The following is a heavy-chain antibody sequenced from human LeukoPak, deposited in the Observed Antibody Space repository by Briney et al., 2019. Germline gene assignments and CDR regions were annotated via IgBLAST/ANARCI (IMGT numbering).Heavy chain of an antibody. CDR1: GGSFSGYY. J-gene: IGHJ3*02. Sequence: KPSETLSLTCAVYGGSFSGYYWSWIRQPPGKGLEWIGEINHSGSTNYNPSLKSRVTISVDTSKNQFSLKLSSVTAADTAVYYCARASYYDFWSGYYTSRAFDIWGQGTMVTVSS. CDR2: INHSGST. D-gene: IGHD3-3*01. V-gene: IGHV4-34*01. CDR3: ARASYYDFWSGYYTSRAFDI.